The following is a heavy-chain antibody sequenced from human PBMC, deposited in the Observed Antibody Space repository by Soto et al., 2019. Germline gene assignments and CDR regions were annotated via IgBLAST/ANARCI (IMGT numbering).Heavy chain of an antibody. Sequence: QVQLVQSGAEVKKPGASVKVSCKASGYTFTSYGISWVRQAPGQGLEWMGWISAYNGNTNYAQKLQGRFTMTTDTSTSTAYMELRSLRSDDTAVYYCARDGTGSGCRDYYYYYGMDVWCQGTTVTVSS. CDR2: ISAYNGNT. CDR3: ARDGTGSGCRDYYYYYGMDV. D-gene: IGHD6-19*01. CDR1: GYTFTSYG. V-gene: IGHV1-18*01. J-gene: IGHJ6*02.